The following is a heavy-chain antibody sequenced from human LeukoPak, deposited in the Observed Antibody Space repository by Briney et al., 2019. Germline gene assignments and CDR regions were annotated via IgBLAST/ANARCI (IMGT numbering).Heavy chain of an antibody. D-gene: IGHD5-12*01. Sequence: GGSLRLSCAASGFTFRSYWMTWVRRAPGKGLEWVANIKQDGSDKYYVDSVKGRFTVSRDNAENSLYLQMNSLRAEDTAVYYCASGYDYVYFYGMDVWGQGTTVTVSS. CDR3: ASGYDYVYFYGMDV. V-gene: IGHV3-7*02. CDR2: IKQDGSDK. J-gene: IGHJ6*02. CDR1: GFTFRSYW.